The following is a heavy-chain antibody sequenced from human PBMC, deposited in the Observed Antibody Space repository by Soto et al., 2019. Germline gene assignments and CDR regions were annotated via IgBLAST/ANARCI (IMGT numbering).Heavy chain of an antibody. CDR3: ARGPHIVVVTAIQYYFDY. CDR1: GGSISRYY. CDR2: IYYSGST. V-gene: IGHV4-59*01. J-gene: IGHJ4*02. D-gene: IGHD2-21*02. Sequence: SETLSLTCTVSGGSISRYYWSWIRQPPWKGLEWIGYIYYSGSTNYNPSLKSRVTISVDTSKNQFSLKLSSVTAADTAVYYCARGPHIVVVTAIQYYFDYWGQGTLVTVS.